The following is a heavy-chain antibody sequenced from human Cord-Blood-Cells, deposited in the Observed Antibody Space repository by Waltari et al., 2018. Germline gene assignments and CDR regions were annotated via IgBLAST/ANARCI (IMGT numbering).Heavy chain of an antibody. Sequence: QLQLQESGPGLVKPSETLSLTCTVSGGSISSSSYYWGWIRQPPGKGLEWIGSIYYSGSTYYNPSLKSRVTISVDTSKNQFSLKLSSVTAADTAVYYCARRGRGDWYFDLWGRGTLVTVSS. CDR1: GGSISSSSYY. V-gene: IGHV4-39*01. CDR3: ARRGRGDWYFDL. J-gene: IGHJ2*01. CDR2: IYYSGST.